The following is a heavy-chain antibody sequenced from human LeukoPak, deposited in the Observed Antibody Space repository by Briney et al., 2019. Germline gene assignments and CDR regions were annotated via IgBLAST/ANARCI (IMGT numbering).Heavy chain of an antibody. V-gene: IGHV4-59*13. Sequence: SETLSLTCTVSGGSISSFYWNWIRKPPPKGLEWIGNSYYSGSTNYNPTLKSQGSISVDTSKNQFPLQLTSVTAADTGVYYCARGGGLYCSTTTCLRPRFDYWGQGTLVTVSS. CDR1: GGSISSFY. D-gene: IGHD2-2*01. CDR3: ARGGGLYCSTTTCLRPRFDY. CDR2: SYYSGST. J-gene: IGHJ4*02.